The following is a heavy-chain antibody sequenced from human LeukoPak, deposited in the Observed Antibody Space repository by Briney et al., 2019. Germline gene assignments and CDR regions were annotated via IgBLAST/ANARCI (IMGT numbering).Heavy chain of an antibody. J-gene: IGHJ4*02. CDR2: IYYSGST. V-gene: IGHV4-59*01. CDR1: GGSISSYY. Sequence: SETLSLTCTVSGGSISSYYWSWIRQPPGKGLEWIGYIYYSGSTNYNPSLKSRVTISVDTSKNQFSLKLSSVTAADTDVYYCARGPPATVAVFDSWGQGTLLTVSS. CDR3: ARGPPATVAVFDS. D-gene: IGHD4-23*01.